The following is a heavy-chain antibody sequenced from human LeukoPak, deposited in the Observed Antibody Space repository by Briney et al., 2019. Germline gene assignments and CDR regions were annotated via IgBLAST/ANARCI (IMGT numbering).Heavy chain of an antibody. CDR1: GGSISSYY. CDR3: ARGVGDIRAFDL. CDR2: IHDSGST. J-gene: IGHJ3*01. V-gene: IGHV4-59*08. D-gene: IGHD3-16*01. Sequence: SETLSLTCTVSGGSISSYYWSWIRQPPGKGLEWIAYIHDSGSTNYNPSLKSRVTISGDTSKRQFSLELSSVTAADTAVYYCARGVGDIRAFDLWGQGTMVTVSS.